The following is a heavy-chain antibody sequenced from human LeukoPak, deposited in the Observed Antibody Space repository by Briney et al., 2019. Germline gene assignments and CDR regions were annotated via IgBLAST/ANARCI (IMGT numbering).Heavy chain of an antibody. V-gene: IGHV1-2*02. J-gene: IGHJ4*02. Sequence: EASVKVSCKASGYTFTGYYMHWVRQAPGQGLDWMGWINPNSGGTNYAQKFQGRVTMTRDTSISTAYMELSRLRSDDTAVYYCARGGSIAARSPKYWGQGTLVTVSS. CDR2: INPNSGGT. D-gene: IGHD6-6*01. CDR3: ARGGSIAARSPKY. CDR1: GYTFTGYY.